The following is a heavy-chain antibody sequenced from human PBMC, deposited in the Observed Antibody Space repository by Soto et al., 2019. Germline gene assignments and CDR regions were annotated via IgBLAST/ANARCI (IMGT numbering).Heavy chain of an antibody. CDR2: INSDGSRT. CDR3: ARDVSSCGSAGCYSFYYGVDV. V-gene: IGHV3-74*01. CDR1: GFNFSRFW. J-gene: IGHJ6*02. D-gene: IGHD2-21*01. Sequence: EVQLVESGGGLVQPGGSLRLSCTASGFNFSRFWTHWVRQVPGRGLVWVSHINSDGSRTSYADSVKGRFTISRDNAKNTLYLQMNSLRAEDTAVYYCARDVSSCGSAGCYSFYYGVDVWGQGTTVTVSS.